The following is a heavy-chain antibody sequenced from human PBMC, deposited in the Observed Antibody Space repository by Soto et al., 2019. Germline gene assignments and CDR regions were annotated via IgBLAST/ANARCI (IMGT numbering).Heavy chain of an antibody. CDR1: GGTFSSYA. CDR2: IIPIFGTA. Sequence: ASVKVSCKASGGTFSSYAISWVRQAPGQGLEWMGGIIPIFGTANYAQKFQGRVTITADESTSTAYMELSSLRSEDTAVYYCAGFLVRGVLGYFDYWGQGTLVTVSS. V-gene: IGHV1-69*13. J-gene: IGHJ4*02. CDR3: AGFLVRGVLGYFDY. D-gene: IGHD3-10*01.